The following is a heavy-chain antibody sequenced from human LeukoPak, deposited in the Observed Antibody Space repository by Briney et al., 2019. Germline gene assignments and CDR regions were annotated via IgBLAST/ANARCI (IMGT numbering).Heavy chain of an antibody. CDR3: TTDAPRDYYGSGSYYL. CDR1: GFTFSNAW. J-gene: IGHJ4*02. D-gene: IGHD3-10*01. CDR2: IKSKTDGGTT. V-gene: IGHV3-15*01. Sequence: GGSLRLSCAASGFTFSNAWMSWVRQAPGKGLEWVGRIKSKTDGGTTDYAAPVKGRFTISRDDSKSTLYLQMNSLKTEDTAVYYCTTDAPRDYYGSGSYYLWGQGTLVTVSS.